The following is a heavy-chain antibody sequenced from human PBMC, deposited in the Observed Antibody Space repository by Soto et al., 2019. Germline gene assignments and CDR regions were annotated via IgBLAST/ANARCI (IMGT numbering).Heavy chain of an antibody. J-gene: IGHJ6*02. D-gene: IGHD2-2*01. V-gene: IGHV1-69*01. CDR3: ARVTVVPAAKRGYYYYGMDV. CDR1: GGTFSSYA. Sequence: QVQLVQSGAEVKKPGSSVKVSCKASGGTFSSYAISWVRQAPGQGLEWMGGIIPIFGTANYAQKFQGRVTITADESTSTAYMELSSLSSEDTAVYYCARVTVVPAAKRGYYYYGMDVWGQGTTVTVSS. CDR2: IIPIFGTA.